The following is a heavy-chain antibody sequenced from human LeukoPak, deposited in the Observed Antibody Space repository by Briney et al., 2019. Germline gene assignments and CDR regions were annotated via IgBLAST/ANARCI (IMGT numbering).Heavy chain of an antibody. V-gene: IGHV4-38-2*02. Sequence: SETLSLTCTVSGDSISSGNYWGWIRQPPGKGLEWIGSIFHTGSTYLNLSLKSRVTISVDKSKSQFSLKLSSVTAADTAVYYCARSPRGSGSYDYWGQGTLVTVSS. CDR1: GDSISSGNY. CDR2: IFHTGST. J-gene: IGHJ4*02. CDR3: ARSPRGSGSYDY. D-gene: IGHD3-10*01.